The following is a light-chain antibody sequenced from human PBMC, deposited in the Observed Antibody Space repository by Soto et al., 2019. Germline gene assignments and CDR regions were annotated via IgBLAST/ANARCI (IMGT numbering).Light chain of an antibody. V-gene: IGKV3-15*01. J-gene: IGKJ2*01. CDR2: RAS. CDR3: QQYNKWPYT. CDR1: QHVSSN. Sequence: EIVMTQSPATLSVSPGGSATLSCRASQHVSSNLAWYRQKPGQPPTLLIYRASTRATGIPATFSGSGSGTEFTLTIRSLQSEDFAVYYCQQYNKWPYTFGQGTKLEI.